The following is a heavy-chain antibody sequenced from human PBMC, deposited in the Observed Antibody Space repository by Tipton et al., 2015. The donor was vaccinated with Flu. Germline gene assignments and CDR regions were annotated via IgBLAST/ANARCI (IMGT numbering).Heavy chain of an antibody. CDR1: GYTFSRFG. J-gene: IGHJ4*02. D-gene: IGHD1-26*01. V-gene: IGHV1-18*01. Sequence: QLVQSGAEVKKPGASVKVSCKASGYTFSRFGIGWVRQAPGQGLEWMGWITTYNGNTNYAQKLQGRVTMTTDTSTGTAYMELGSLRSDDTAVYYCARLRGSVGGTDFDYWGQGTLVTVSS. CDR3: ARLRGSVGGTDFDY. CDR2: ITTYNGNT.